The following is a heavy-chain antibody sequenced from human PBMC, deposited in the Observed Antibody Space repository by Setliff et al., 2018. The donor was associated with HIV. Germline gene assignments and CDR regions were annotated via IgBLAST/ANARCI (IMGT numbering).Heavy chain of an antibody. CDR3: ARQGYIYGYPLNWFDP. CDR2: IYHSGSI. Sequence: SETLSLTCAVFRGSFSGYYWTWIRQAPGKGLEWIGSIYHSGSIYYNPSLKSRVTISVDTSKTQFSLRLSSVTAADTAVYYCARQGYIYGYPLNWFDPWGQGTLVTVSS. D-gene: IGHD5-18*01. V-gene: IGHV4-34*01. CDR1: RGSFSGYY. J-gene: IGHJ5*02.